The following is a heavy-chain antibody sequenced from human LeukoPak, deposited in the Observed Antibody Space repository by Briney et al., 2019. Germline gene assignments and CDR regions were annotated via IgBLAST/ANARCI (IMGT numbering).Heavy chain of an antibody. CDR1: GYTFTNYY. CDR3: ARDGRYSSGWFKYYFDY. Sequence: GASVKVSCKASGYTFTNYYMHWVRQAPGQGLEWMGWINPNSGGTNYAQKFQGRVTMTRDTSISTAYMELSRLRSDDTAVYYCARDGRYSSGWFKYYFDYWGQGTLVTVSS. V-gene: IGHV1-2*02. CDR2: INPNSGGT. J-gene: IGHJ4*02. D-gene: IGHD6-19*01.